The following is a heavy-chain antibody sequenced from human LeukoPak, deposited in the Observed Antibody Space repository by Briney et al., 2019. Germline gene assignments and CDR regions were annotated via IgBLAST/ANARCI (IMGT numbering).Heavy chain of an antibody. V-gene: IGHV1-69*06. CDR1: GGTFSSYA. CDR2: IIPIFGTA. J-gene: IGHJ4*02. CDR3: AIARGYSYGPFDY. Sequence: SVKVSCKASGGTFSSYAISWERQAPGRGLEWMGGIIPIFGTANYAQKFQGRVTITADKSTRTAYLELRSLRSEATAVYYFAIARGYSYGPFDYWGQGTLVTVSS. D-gene: IGHD5-18*01.